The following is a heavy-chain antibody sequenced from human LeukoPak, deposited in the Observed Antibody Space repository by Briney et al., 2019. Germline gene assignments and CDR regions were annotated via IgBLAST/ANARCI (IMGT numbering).Heavy chain of an antibody. Sequence: SETLSLTCVVYGGSFSDYYWSWIRQPPGKGLEWIGEINHRGSTNYNPSLTSRVTISVDTSKKQFSLRLTSVTAADTAVYYCSGSTHIGLDFWGQGNLVTVSS. CDR1: GGSFSDYY. CDR2: INHRGST. CDR3: SGSTHIGLDF. J-gene: IGHJ4*02. D-gene: IGHD2-21*01. V-gene: IGHV4-34*01.